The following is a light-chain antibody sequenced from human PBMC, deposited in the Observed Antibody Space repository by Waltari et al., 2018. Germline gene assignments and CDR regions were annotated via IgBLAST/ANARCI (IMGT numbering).Light chain of an antibody. CDR1: SSDVGSYNL. V-gene: IGLV2-23*01. Sequence: QSALTQPASVSGSPGQSITISCTGTSSDVGSYNLVSWYQQSPGKAPKLMFLSDRFSGSKSDNTASLTISGLQAEDEADYYCCSYAPGNTYVFGTGTKVTVL. J-gene: IGLJ1*01. CDR3: CSYAPGNTYV.